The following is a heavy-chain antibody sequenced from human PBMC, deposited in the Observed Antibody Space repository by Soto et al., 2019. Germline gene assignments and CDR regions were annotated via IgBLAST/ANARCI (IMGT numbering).Heavy chain of an antibody. CDR3: AREGAAAGYYYYYGMDV. J-gene: IGHJ6*02. CDR1: GGSISSYY. CDR2: IYTSGST. D-gene: IGHD6-13*01. V-gene: IGHV4-4*07. Sequence: SETLSLTCTVSGGSISSYYWSWIRQPAGKGLEWIGRIYTSGSTNYNPSLKSRVTMSVDTSKNQFSLKLSSVTAADTAVYYCAREGAAAGYYYYYGMDVWGQGTTVTVSS.